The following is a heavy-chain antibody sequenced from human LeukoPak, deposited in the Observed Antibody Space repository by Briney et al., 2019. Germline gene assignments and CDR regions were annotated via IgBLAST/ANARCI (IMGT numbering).Heavy chain of an antibody. CDR1: GFTFRRYT. CDR3: ARGTFGVTAAHY. D-gene: IGHD2/OR15-2a*01. J-gene: IGHJ4*02. V-gene: IGHV3-53*01. Sequence: GGSLRLSCAASGFTFRRYTMTWVRQAPGKGLEWVSVIYNDGSTYYADSVKGRFTISRDNSKNTLYLQMNSLRAEDTAVYYCARGTFGVTAAHYWGQGTLVTVSS. CDR2: IYNDGST.